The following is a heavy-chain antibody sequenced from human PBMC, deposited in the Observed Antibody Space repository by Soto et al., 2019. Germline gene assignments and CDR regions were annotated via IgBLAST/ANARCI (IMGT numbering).Heavy chain of an antibody. D-gene: IGHD2-2*01. Sequence: QVQLVESGGGVVQPGRSLRLSCSASGYTFSSYAMHWVRQAPGKGLEWVAAISYDGGNKYYADSLMGRFTISRDNSKTTLYLQMNSLRAEDTAVYYCAKDLVVFVPAYYGLDVWGPGTTVTVSS. V-gene: IGHV3-30*18. CDR3: AKDLVVFVPAYYGLDV. CDR1: GYTFSSYA. CDR2: ISYDGGNK. J-gene: IGHJ6*02.